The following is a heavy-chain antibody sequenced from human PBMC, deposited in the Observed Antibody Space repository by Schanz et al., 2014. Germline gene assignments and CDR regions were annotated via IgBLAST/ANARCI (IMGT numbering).Heavy chain of an antibody. CDR1: GFTFSDYY. J-gene: IGHJ4*02. D-gene: IGHD3-22*01. V-gene: IGHV3-11*05. CDR3: AKDPSHGDYDYYFDY. CDR2: ISGTTTYT. Sequence: QVQLVESGGGLVKPGGSLRLSCAASGFTFSDYYMSWIRQAPGKGLEWVSYISGTTTYTNYADSVKGRFTISRDNSKNTLYLQMNSLRAEDTAVYYCAKDPSHGDYDYYFDYWGQGTLVTVSA.